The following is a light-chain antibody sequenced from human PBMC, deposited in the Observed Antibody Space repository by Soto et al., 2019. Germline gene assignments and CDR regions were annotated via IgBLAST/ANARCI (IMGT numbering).Light chain of an antibody. CDR2: GAS. CDR1: QSVSSN. V-gene: IGKV3-15*01. CDR3: QQYNNWPPWP. Sequence: EIVMTQSPATLSVSPGERATLSCRASQSVSSNLAWYQQKPGQAPRLLIYGASTRATRIPARFSGSGSGTEFTLTISSLQSEDFAVYYCQQYNNWPPWPFGQGTKVDIK. J-gene: IGKJ1*01.